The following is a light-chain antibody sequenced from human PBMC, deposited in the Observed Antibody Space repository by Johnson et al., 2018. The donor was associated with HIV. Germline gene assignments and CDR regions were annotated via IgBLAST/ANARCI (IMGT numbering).Light chain of an antibody. V-gene: IGLV1-51*02. CDR3: GIWDASLSPLYV. CDR2: EDN. Sequence: QSVLTQPPSVSAAPGQTVNISCSGNVSNIESYFVSWYQQLPGAAPTLLIYEDNKRPSGIPDRFSGSKSGATATLGITGLHTGDEADYYCGIWDASLSPLYVFGTGT. CDR1: VSNIESYF. J-gene: IGLJ1*01.